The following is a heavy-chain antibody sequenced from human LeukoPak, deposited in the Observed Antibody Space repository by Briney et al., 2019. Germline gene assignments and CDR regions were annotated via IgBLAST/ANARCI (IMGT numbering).Heavy chain of an antibody. V-gene: IGHV4-59*01. J-gene: IGHJ4*02. CDR2: VYYRGSA. D-gene: IGHD5-18*01. CDR1: GGSMSAYH. CDR3: AGATSTAMGFRYFDY. Sequence: SETLSLTCIVSGGSMSAYHWNWIRQPPGKGLEWIGYVYYRGSATYIPSLKSRVTISVDTSKNQFSLRLNSVTAADTAVYYCAGATSTAMGFRYFDYWGQGTLVTVSS.